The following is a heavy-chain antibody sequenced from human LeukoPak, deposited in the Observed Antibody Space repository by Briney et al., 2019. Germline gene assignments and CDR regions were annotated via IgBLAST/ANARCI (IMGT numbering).Heavy chain of an antibody. CDR2: IYYNGDT. CDR3: AVLLYRHYHWFDS. D-gene: IGHD3-16*02. J-gene: IGHJ5*01. Sequence: PSETLSLTCTVSGASISSNSFYWGWIRQPPGKGLEWIGTIYYNGDTFYNPSLKSRVSMSVDTSASQFSLKLPSVTAADTAVYYSAVLLYRHYHWFDSWGRGTLVSVSS. V-gene: IGHV4-39*01. CDR1: GASISSNSFY.